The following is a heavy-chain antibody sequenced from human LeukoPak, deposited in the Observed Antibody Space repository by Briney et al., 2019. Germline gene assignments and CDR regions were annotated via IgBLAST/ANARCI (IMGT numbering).Heavy chain of an antibody. Sequence: SETLSLTCTVSGGSISSSSYYWGWIRQPPGKGLEWIGSIYYSGSTYYNPSLKSRVTISVDTSKNQFSLKLSSVTAADTAVYYCARDLPSRDGYNREWSYWYFDLWGRGTLVTVSS. D-gene: IGHD5-24*01. CDR1: GGSISSSSYY. CDR2: IYYSGST. V-gene: IGHV4-39*07. J-gene: IGHJ2*01. CDR3: ARDLPSRDGYNREWSYWYFDL.